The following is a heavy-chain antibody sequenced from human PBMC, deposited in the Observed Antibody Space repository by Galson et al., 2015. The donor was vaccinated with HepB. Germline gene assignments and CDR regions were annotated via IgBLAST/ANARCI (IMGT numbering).Heavy chain of an antibody. V-gene: IGHV1-24*01. J-gene: IGHJ3*02. D-gene: IGHD3-22*01. CDR3: ATVGDSSGYYDAFDI. CDR2: FDPEDGET. CDR1: GYTLTELP. Sequence: SVKVSCKVSGYTLTELPMHWVRQAPGKGLEWMGGFDPEDGETIYAQKFQGRVTMTEDTSTDTAYMELSSLRSEDTAVYYCATVGDSSGYYDAFDIWGQGTMVTVSS.